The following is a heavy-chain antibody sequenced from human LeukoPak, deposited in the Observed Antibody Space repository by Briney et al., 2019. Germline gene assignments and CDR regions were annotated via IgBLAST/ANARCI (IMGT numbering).Heavy chain of an antibody. D-gene: IGHD3-3*01. Sequence: PSETLSLTCTVSGGSISSYYWSWIRQPPGKGLEWIGYIYYTGSTNYNPSLKSRVTISVDTSKNQFSLRLSSVTAADTAVYYCAGHITGFGVVTRHYMDVWGKGTTVTVSS. J-gene: IGHJ6*03. CDR3: AGHITGFGVVTRHYMDV. CDR2: IYYTGST. CDR1: GGSISSYY. V-gene: IGHV4-59*08.